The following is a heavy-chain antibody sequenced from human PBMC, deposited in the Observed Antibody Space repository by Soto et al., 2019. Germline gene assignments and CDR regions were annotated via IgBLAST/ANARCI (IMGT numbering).Heavy chain of an antibody. CDR2: IYYSGST. Sequence: QVQLQESGPGLVKPSQTLSLTCTVSGGSISSGGYYWSWIRQHPGKGLEWIGYIYYSGSTYYNPSLKSRVTISVDTSKNQFSLKLSSVTAADTAVDYCASVGYYDGSGYKAFGIWGQGTMVTVSS. CDR1: GGSISSGGYY. CDR3: ASVGYYDGSGYKAFGI. V-gene: IGHV4-31*03. J-gene: IGHJ3*02. D-gene: IGHD3-22*01.